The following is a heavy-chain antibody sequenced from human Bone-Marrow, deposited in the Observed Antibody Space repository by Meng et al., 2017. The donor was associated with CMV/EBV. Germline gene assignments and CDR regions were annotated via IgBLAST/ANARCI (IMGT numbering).Heavy chain of an antibody. CDR1: GYTFTGHY. Sequence: ASVMVSCKASGYTFTGHYMHWVRQAPGQGLEWMGWIHPNTGGTSYAQNFQGRVTLTRDTSIRTVYMELSSLRSDDTAMYYCARDDNWGPDYWGQGMLVTVYS. V-gene: IGHV1-2*02. J-gene: IGHJ4*02. D-gene: IGHD7-27*01. CDR3: ARDDNWGPDY. CDR2: IHPNTGGT.